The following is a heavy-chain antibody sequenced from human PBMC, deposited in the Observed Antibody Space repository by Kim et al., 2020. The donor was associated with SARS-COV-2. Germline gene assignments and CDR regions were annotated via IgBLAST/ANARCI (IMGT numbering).Heavy chain of an antibody. CDR3: ARGGLRDYDSSGYYGY. CDR1: GGSFSGYY. Sequence: SETLSLTCAVYGGSFSGYYWSWIRQPPGKGLEWIGEINHSGSTNYNPSLKSRVTISVDTSKNQFTLKLSSVTAADTAVYYCARGGLRDYDSSGYYGYWG. CDR2: INHSGST. J-gene: IGHJ4*01. D-gene: IGHD3-22*01. V-gene: IGHV4-34*01.